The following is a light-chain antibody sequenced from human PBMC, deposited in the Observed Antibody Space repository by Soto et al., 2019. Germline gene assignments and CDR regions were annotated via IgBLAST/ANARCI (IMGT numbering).Light chain of an antibody. CDR3: QQYGDSRT. J-gene: IGKJ1*01. V-gene: IGKV3-20*01. CDR1: QSVSSNY. CDR2: GAS. Sequence: IVLTQSPDTLSLSPGERATLSCRASQSVSSNYLAWYQQKPGQAPRLLIFGASSRATAIPDRFSGSGSGTDFTLSISRLEPEDFAVYYCQQYGDSRTFGQGTKVDIK.